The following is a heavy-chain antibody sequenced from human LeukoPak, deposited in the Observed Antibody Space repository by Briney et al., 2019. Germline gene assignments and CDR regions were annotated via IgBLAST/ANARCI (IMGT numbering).Heavy chain of an antibody. Sequence: PAASVKVSCKVSGYTLTELSMHWVRQAPGKGLEWMGGFDPEDGETIYAQKFQGRVTMTEDTSTDTAYMELSSLRSEDTAVYYCARFRIGGYSSGFLYTFNAFDIWGQGTMVTVSS. CDR3: ARFRIGGYSSGFLYTFNAFDI. D-gene: IGHD6-19*01. CDR2: FDPEDGET. CDR1: GYTLTELS. V-gene: IGHV1-24*01. J-gene: IGHJ3*02.